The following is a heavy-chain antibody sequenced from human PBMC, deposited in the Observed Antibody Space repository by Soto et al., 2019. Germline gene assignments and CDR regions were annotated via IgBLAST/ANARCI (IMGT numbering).Heavy chain of an antibody. CDR3: VRPRLVVAAATRDEY. J-gene: IGHJ1*01. D-gene: IGHD2-15*01. CDR2: INSDGSST. V-gene: IGHV3-74*01. Sequence: EVQLVESGGGLVQPGGSLRLSCAASGFTFSSYWMHWVRQAPGKGLVWVSSINSDGSSTNYADSVKGRFTISRDNAKNTLYLQMNSLRAEDTAVYYCVRPRLVVAAATRDEYWGQVTLVTVSS. CDR1: GFTFSSYW.